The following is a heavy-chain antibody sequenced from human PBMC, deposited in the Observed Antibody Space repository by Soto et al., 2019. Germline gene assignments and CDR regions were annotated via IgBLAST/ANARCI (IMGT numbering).Heavy chain of an antibody. J-gene: IGHJ4*02. D-gene: IGHD3-10*01. CDR3: AASYGSGYRAFDY. Sequence: QVQLVQSGTEVKKPGSSVKVSCKASGDTFSFYTINWVRQAPGLGLEWVGRINPIVSMSNYAQKFQGRVSMTADKSTSTAYMELRSLRSDDTAMYFSAASYGSGYRAFDYWGQGALVTVSS. CDR1: GDTFSFYT. V-gene: IGHV1-69*02. CDR2: INPIVSMS.